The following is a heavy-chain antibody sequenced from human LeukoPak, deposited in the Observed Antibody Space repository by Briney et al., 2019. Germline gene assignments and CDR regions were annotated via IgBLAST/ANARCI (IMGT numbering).Heavy chain of an antibody. V-gene: IGHV1-2*02. CDR3: ARDLVGATLDYYYYYMDV. CDR1: GYTFTGYY. J-gene: IGHJ6*03. D-gene: IGHD1-26*01. Sequence: ASVKVSCKAPGYTFTGYYMHWVRQAPGQGLEWMGWINPNSGGTNYAQKFQGRVTMTRDTSISTAYMELSRLRSDDTAVYYCARDLVGATLDYYYYYMDVWGKGTTVTVSS. CDR2: INPNSGGT.